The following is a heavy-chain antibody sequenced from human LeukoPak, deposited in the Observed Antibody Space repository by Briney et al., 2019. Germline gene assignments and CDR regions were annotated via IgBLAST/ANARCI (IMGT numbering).Heavy chain of an antibody. CDR2: ISSTSSI. Sequence: GGSLRLSCAASGFTFSGYSMNWVRQAPGKGLEWVSYISSTSSIYYADSVKGRFTVSRDNAKNSLYLQMNSLRAEDTALYYCARATSYGRFDYWGQGTLVTVSS. D-gene: IGHD3-10*01. J-gene: IGHJ4*02. V-gene: IGHV3-48*01. CDR1: GFTFSGYS. CDR3: ARATSYGRFDY.